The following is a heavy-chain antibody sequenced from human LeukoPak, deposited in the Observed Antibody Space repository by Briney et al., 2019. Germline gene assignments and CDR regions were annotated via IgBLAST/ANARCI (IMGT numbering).Heavy chain of an antibody. CDR1: GFTFSSYA. Sequence: PGGSLRLSCAASGFTFSSYAMHWVRQAPGKGLEYVSAISSNGGSTYYANSVKGRFTISRDNSKNTLYLQMGSLRAEDMAVYYCARGDSSGYFSSSRDYWGQGTLVTVSS. J-gene: IGHJ4*02. CDR3: ARGDSSGYFSSSRDY. V-gene: IGHV3-64*01. CDR2: ISSNGGST. D-gene: IGHD3-22*01.